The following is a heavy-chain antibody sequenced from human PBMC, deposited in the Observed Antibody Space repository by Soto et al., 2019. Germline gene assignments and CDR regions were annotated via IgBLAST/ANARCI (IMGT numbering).Heavy chain of an antibody. V-gene: IGHV2-26*01. CDR1: GFSLSNSRMG. J-gene: IGHJ5*02. CDR3: ARIHGYCSVTRCPFNCFDP. CDR2: IFSNDEK. D-gene: IGHD2-2*03. Sequence: QVTLKESGPLLVKPTETLTLTCTVSGFSLSNSRMGVSWIRQPPGKALEWLAHIFSNDEKSYSTSLKSRLTISKDTSKSQVVLSMTNMDPVDTATYYCARIHGYCSVTRCPFNCFDPWGQGTLVTVSS.